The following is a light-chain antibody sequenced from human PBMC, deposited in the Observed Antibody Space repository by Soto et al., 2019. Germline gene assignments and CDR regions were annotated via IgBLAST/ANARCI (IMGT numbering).Light chain of an antibody. CDR1: SSNIGSNY. CDR2: RNN. Sequence: QAVVTQPPSASGTPGQRVTISCSGSSSNIGSNYVYWYQQLPGTAPKLLIYRNNQRPSGVPDRFSGSKSGTSASLAISGLRSEDEADYYCAAWDDSLSAVVFSGGTKLTVL. V-gene: IGLV1-47*01. CDR3: AAWDDSLSAVV. J-gene: IGLJ2*01.